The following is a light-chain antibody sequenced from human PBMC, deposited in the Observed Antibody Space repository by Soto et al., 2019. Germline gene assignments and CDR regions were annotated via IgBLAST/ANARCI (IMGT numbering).Light chain of an antibody. CDR1: QSLVYSDGNTY. CDR2: RAS. Sequence: DVVMTQSPLFLPVTLGEPASISCRSSQSLVYSDGNTYLDWFHQRPGQSPRRQIYRASNRDTGVRDRFRVSWSGTSFALKISRVEAEDVGVYYCMQDKFWHRVTCGQGTKLE. J-gene: IGKJ2*01. V-gene: IGKV2-30*01. CDR3: MQDKFWHRVT.